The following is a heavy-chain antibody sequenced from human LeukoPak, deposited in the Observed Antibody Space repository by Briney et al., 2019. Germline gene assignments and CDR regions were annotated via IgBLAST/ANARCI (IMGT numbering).Heavy chain of an antibody. V-gene: IGHV3-21*01. J-gene: IGHJ6*02. Sequence: GGSLRLSCAASGFTFSSYSMNWVREAPGKGRERGSSIIISSSYIYYAESVKGRFTISRDNAKNSLYLQMNSLRAEDTAVYYCARDTLLEWLLPCGMDVWGQGTTVTVSS. CDR1: GFTFSSYS. CDR2: IIISSSYI. CDR3: ARDTLLEWLLPCGMDV. D-gene: IGHD3-3*01.